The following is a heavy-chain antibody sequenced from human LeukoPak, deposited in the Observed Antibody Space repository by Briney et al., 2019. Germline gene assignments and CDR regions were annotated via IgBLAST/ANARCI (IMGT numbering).Heavy chain of an antibody. J-gene: IGHJ6*03. V-gene: IGHV1-8*03. Sequence: GASVKVSCKASGYTFTSYDINWVRQATGQGLEWMGWMNPNSGNTGYAQKFQGRVTITRNTSISTAYMELSSLRSEDTAVYYCARARGRRGYSYGLRYYYYMDVWGKGTTVTVSS. CDR1: GYTFTSYD. D-gene: IGHD5-18*01. CDR3: ARARGRRGYSYGLRYYYYMDV. CDR2: MNPNSGNT.